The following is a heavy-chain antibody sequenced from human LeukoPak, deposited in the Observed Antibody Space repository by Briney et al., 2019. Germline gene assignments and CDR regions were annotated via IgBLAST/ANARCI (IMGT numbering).Heavy chain of an antibody. D-gene: IGHD5-12*01. J-gene: IGHJ6*02. CDR1: GGSISSYY. CDR2: IYYSGST. CDR3: ARLPHSGYRPSLSYGMDV. Sequence: PSETLSLTCTVSGGSISSYYWSWIRQPPGKGLEWIGYIYYSGSTNYNPSLKSRVTVSVDTSKNQFSLKLSSVTAADTAVYYCARLPHSGYRPSLSYGMDVWGQGTTVTVSS. V-gene: IGHV4-59*08.